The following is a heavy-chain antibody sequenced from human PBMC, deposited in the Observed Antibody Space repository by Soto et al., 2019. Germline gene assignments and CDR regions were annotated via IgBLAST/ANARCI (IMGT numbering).Heavy chain of an antibody. D-gene: IGHD3-16*01. J-gene: IGHJ5*02. CDR2: ISSSGTTK. Sequence: GGSLRLSCEASGFTFSDHNMTWIRQAPGKGLEWVSSISSSGTTKEYADSVKGRFTISRDNAKNSLSLQMNSLRAEDTAVYYCAREGEYWFDPWGQGTLVTVSS. V-gene: IGHV3-11*01. CDR1: GFTFSDHN. CDR3: AREGEYWFDP.